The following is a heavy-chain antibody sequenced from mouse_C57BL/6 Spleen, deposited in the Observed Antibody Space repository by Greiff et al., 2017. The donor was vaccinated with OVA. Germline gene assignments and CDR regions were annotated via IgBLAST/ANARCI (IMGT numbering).Heavy chain of an antibody. Sequence: QVQLQQPGTELVKPGASVKLSCKASCYTFTSYWMHWVKQRPGQGLEWIGNLNPSNGGTNYTEKFKSKATLTVDKSSSTAYMQLSSLTSEDSAVYYCAREENWFDYWGQGTTLTVSS. CDR2: LNPSNGGT. J-gene: IGHJ2*01. CDR1: CYTFTSYW. D-gene: IGHD4-1*01. CDR3: AREENWFDY. V-gene: IGHV1-53*01.